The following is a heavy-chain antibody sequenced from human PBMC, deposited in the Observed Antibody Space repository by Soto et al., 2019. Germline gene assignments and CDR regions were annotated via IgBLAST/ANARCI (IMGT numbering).Heavy chain of an antibody. CDR3: ARQFDYESSGYYYPY. D-gene: IGHD3-22*01. V-gene: IGHV1-69*13. Sequence: SVKVSCKASGGTFSRYAISWVRQAPGQGLEWMGGIIPMFGTANYAQKFQGRVTITAVESTSTAYMELSSLRSEDTAVYYRARQFDYESSGYYYPYWGQGTPVTVSS. J-gene: IGHJ4*02. CDR1: GGTFSRYA. CDR2: IIPMFGTA.